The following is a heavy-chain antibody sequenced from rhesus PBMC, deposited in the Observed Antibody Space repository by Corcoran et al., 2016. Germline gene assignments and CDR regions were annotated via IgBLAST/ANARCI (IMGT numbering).Heavy chain of an antibody. Sequence: EVQLVESGGGLVQPGGSLRLSCAAAGFTCSKDYMNWARKAQGKGLEWVSLIRNKANSYTTEYAAAVKGRFTISRDDSKNTLYLQMSSLKTEDTALCYCTKGDRSYWGQGVLVTVSS. V-gene: IGHV3-13*01. CDR1: GFTCSKDY. D-gene: IGHD3-34*01. CDR3: TKGDRSY. J-gene: IGHJ4*01. CDR2: IRNKANSYTT.